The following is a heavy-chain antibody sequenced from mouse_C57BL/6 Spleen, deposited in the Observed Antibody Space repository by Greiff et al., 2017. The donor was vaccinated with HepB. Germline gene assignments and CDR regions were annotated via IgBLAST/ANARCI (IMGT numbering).Heavy chain of an antibody. D-gene: IGHD2-10*01. CDR2: ISNLAYSI. CDR1: GFTFSDYG. J-gene: IGHJ3*01. Sequence: EVMLVESGGGLVQPGGSLKLSCAASGFTFSDYGMAWVRQAPRKGPEWVAFISNLAYSIYYADTVTGRFTISRENAKNTLYLEMSSLRSEDTAMYYCARREAYYSFAYWGQRTLVTVSA. CDR3: ARREAYYSFAY. V-gene: IGHV5-15*04.